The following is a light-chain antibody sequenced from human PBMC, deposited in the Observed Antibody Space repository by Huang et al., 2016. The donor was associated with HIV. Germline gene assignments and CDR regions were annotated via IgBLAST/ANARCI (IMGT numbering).Light chain of an antibody. J-gene: IGKJ4*01. CDR2: GAS. CDR1: QNVRND. CDR3: QQYKNWPPVT. Sequence: ETVLTQSPVTLSVSPGERATLSCRASQNVRNDLAWYQQKPGQAPTLLIYGASTRATDIPARFRGSGSGTEFTLTISSLQSEDVAVYYCQQYKNWPPVTFGGGTKVEIK. V-gene: IGKV3-15*01.